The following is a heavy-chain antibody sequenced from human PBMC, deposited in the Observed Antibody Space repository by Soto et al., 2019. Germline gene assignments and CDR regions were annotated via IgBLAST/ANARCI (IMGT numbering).Heavy chain of an antibody. D-gene: IGHD3-22*01. J-gene: IGHJ4*02. CDR3: ARHRFSSGSDYFDY. CDR1: GYTFNDYY. Sequence: AASVKVSCKASGYTFNDYYLHWVRQAPGQGLEWMGSIKPNSGDTDYSQTFQGRVTMTRDTSIRTAYTEMAGLRSDDTAVYYCARHRFSSGSDYFDYWGQGTLVTVSS. CDR2: IKPNSGDT. V-gene: IGHV1-2*02.